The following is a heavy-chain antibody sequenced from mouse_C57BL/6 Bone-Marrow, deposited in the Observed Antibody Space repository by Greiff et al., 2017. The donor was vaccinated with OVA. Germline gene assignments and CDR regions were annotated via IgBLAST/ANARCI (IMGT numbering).Heavy chain of an antibody. CDR3: AGVAPYYGSWFAY. J-gene: IGHJ3*01. V-gene: IGHV5-17*01. CDR2: ISSGSSTI. Sequence: DVQLVESGGGLVKPGGSLKLSCAASGFTFSDYGMHWVRQAPEKGLEWVAYISSGSSTIYYADTVKGRFTISRDNAKNTLFLQMTSLRSEDTAMYYCAGVAPYYGSWFAYWGQGTLVTVSA. D-gene: IGHD1-1*01. CDR1: GFTFSDYG.